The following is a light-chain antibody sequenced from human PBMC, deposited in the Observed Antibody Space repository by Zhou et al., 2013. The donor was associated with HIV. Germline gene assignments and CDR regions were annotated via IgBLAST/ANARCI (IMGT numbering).Light chain of an antibody. CDR2: DGS. V-gene: IGKV3-11*01. CDR1: QSVSSN. J-gene: IGKJ5*01. CDR3: QQRAKWPPT. Sequence: EIVMTQSPATLSVSPGERATLSCRASQSVSSNLAWYQQKPGQAPRLLIYDGSNRATGIPARFSGSVSGTDFTLTISSLEPEDSAVYFCQQRAKWPPTFGQGTRL.